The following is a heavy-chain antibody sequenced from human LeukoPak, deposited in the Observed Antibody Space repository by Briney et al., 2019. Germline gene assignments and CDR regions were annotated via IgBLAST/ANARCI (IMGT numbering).Heavy chain of an antibody. J-gene: IGHJ4*02. V-gene: IGHV1-2*02. CDR3: AGDRDYYDSSGYYYEGYYFDY. Sequence: ASVKVSCKASGYTFTGYYMHWVRQAPGQGLEWMGWINPNSGGTNYAQKFQGRVTMTRDTSISTAYMELSRLRSDDTAVYYCAGDRDYYDSSGYYYEGYYFDYWGQGTLVTVSS. D-gene: IGHD3-22*01. CDR2: INPNSGGT. CDR1: GYTFTGYY.